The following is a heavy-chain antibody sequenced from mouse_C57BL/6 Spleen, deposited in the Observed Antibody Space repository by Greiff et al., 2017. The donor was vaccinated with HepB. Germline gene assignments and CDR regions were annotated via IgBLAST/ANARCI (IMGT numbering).Heavy chain of an antibody. CDR1: GYTFTSYW. J-gene: IGHJ3*01. V-gene: IGHV1-50*01. D-gene: IGHD1-1*01. Sequence: QVQLQQPGAELVKPGASVKLSCKASGYTFTSYWMQWVKQRPGQGLEWIGEIDPSDSYTNYNQKFKGKATLTVDTSSSTAYMQLSSLTSEDSAVYYCARNPDYYGSRGFAYWGQGTLVTVSA. CDR2: IDPSDSYT. CDR3: ARNPDYYGSRGFAY.